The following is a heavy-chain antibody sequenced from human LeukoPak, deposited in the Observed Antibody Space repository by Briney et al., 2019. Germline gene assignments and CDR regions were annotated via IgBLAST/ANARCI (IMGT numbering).Heavy chain of an antibody. V-gene: IGHV4-38-2*01. CDR3: ASSLRRPAYSGSYAMDY. CDR2: IYHSGST. CDR1: GYSISSGYY. D-gene: IGHD1-26*01. Sequence: PSETLSLTCAVSGYSISSGYYWGWIRQPPGKGLEWIGSIYHSGSTYYNPSLKSRVTISVDTSKNQFSLKLSSVTAADTAVYYCASSLRRPAYSGSYAMDYWGQGTLVTVSS. J-gene: IGHJ4*02.